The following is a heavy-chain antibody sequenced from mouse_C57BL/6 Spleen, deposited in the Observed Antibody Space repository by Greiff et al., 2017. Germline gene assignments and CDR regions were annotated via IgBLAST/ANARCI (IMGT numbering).Heavy chain of an antibody. V-gene: IGHV1-55*01. J-gene: IGHJ2*01. CDR3: ARWATTVYYFDY. CDR1: GYTFTSYW. CDR2: IYPGSGST. D-gene: IGHD1-1*01. Sequence: QVQLQQPGAELVKPGASVKMSCKASGYTFTSYWITWVKQRPGQGLEWIGDIYPGSGSTNYNEKFKSKATLTVATSSSTAYMQLSSLTSEDSAVYNCARWATTVYYFDYWGQGTTLTVSS.